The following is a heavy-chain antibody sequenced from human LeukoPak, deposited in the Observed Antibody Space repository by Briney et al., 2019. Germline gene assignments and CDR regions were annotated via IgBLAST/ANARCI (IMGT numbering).Heavy chain of an antibody. CDR1: GFTFSDYY. J-gene: IGHJ6*02. Sequence: GGSLRLSCAASGFTFSDYYMSWIRQAPGKGLEWVSHLRSSRSYTNYADSVKGRFTISRDNAKNSLYLQMNSLRAEDTAVYYCARDCSSTSCYVFWEPGYGMDVWGQGTTVTVSS. CDR2: LRSSRSYT. CDR3: ARDCSSTSCYVFWEPGYGMDV. D-gene: IGHD2-2*01. V-gene: IGHV3-11*06.